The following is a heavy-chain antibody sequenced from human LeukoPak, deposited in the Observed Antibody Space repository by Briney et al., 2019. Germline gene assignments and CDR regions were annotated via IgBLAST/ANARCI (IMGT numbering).Heavy chain of an antibody. D-gene: IGHD5-12*01. CDR1: GFTFSNYA. Sequence: GGSLRLSCAASGFTFSNYAIHWVRQAPGKGLEWVAVISYDGSNKYYADSVKGRFTISRDNSKNTLYLQMSSLRAEDTAVYYCARDHYGYSGYDLRPRGTHAFDIWGQGTMVTVSS. V-gene: IGHV3-30*04. CDR3: ARDHYGYSGYDLRPRGTHAFDI. J-gene: IGHJ3*02. CDR2: ISYDGSNK.